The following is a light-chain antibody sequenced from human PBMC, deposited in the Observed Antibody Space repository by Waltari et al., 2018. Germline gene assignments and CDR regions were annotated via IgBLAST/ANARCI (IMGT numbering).Light chain of an antibody. CDR1: QSIGSW. J-gene: IGKJ1*01. V-gene: IGKV1-5*03. CDR2: EAS. CDR3: QQYNSYPWT. Sequence: DLQLTQSPSTLATSVGDRVTITCRASQSIGSWLAWYQQKPGKAPKLLINEASSLESGVPSRFSGSGSGTEFTLTISSLQPDDFATYYCQQYNSYPWTFGQGTKVEIK.